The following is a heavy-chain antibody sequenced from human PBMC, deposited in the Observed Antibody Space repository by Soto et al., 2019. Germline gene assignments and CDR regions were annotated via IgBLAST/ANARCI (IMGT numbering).Heavy chain of an antibody. Sequence: RASVKVSCKASGYTFTSYDINWVRQATGQGLEWMGWMNPNSGNTGYAQKFQGRVTMTRNTSISTAYMELSSLRSEDTAVYYCARGPLLRFLEWLSATNWFDPWGQGTLVTVSS. J-gene: IGHJ5*02. CDR2: MNPNSGNT. CDR1: GYTFTSYD. V-gene: IGHV1-8*01. D-gene: IGHD3-3*01. CDR3: ARGPLLRFLEWLSATNWFDP.